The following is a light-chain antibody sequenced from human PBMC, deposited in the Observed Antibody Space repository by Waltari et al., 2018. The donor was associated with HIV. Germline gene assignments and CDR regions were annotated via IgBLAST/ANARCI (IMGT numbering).Light chain of an antibody. CDR1: DSNIRVSY. J-gene: IGLJ2*01. CDR3: AAWDTDLRIVA. Sequence: QSVLTQPPSVSAAPGQTVILSCPASDSNIRVSYVSWSQQLPGTAPQLSIHENEKRPSGVPDRFYGSKSGASATLDISGLQAGDEADYYCAAWDTDLRIVAFGGGTHLTV. CDR2: ENE. V-gene: IGLV1-51*02.